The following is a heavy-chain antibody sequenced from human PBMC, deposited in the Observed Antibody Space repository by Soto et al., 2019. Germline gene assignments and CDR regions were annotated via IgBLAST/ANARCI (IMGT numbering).Heavy chain of an antibody. V-gene: IGHV3-30*02. D-gene: IGHD2-21*01. Sequence: GGSLRLSCVGSGFTFSNNGMHWVRQAPGKGLEWVAFISYDSIEIFYADSVKGRFTISRDNPENTLFLHMNSPRADDTAVYYCAIARVADSSLDQWGQGIMVTVYS. CDR2: ISYDSIEI. J-gene: IGHJ4*01. CDR3: AIARVADSSLDQ. CDR1: GFTFSNNG.